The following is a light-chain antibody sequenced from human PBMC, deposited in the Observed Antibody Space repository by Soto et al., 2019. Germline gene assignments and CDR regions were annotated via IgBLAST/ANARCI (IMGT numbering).Light chain of an antibody. J-gene: IGLJ1*01. V-gene: IGLV2-14*01. CDR3: SSYTSSSTPYV. CDR1: SSDVGKYNY. Sequence: SVLTQPASLSGSPGQSITISCPGNSSDVGKYNYVSWYQEHPGKAPKLMIYDVSNRPSGVSNRFSGSKSGNTASLTISGLQAEDEADYYCSSYTSSSTPYVFGTGTKVTVL. CDR2: DVS.